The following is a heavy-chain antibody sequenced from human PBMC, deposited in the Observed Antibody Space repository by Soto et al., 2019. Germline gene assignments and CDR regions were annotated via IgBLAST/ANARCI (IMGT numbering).Heavy chain of an antibody. V-gene: IGHV1-8*01. CDR1: GYTFISND. Sequence: QVQPVQSGAEVRKPGASVKVSCKASGYTFISNDINWVRQATGQGLEWMGWMNPNSGNTGYAQKFQGRVTLTRNTSISTAYMELSGLTSEDTAVYYCATYSGSYYVFGYWGQGTLVTVSS. D-gene: IGHD1-26*01. J-gene: IGHJ4*02. CDR3: ATYSGSYYVFGY. CDR2: MNPNSGNT.